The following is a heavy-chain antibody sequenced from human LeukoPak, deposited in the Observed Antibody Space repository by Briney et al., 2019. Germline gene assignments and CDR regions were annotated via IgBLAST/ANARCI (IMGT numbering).Heavy chain of an antibody. CDR1: GGSISSSSYY. Sequence: SETLPLTCTVSGGSISSSSYYWGWIRQPPGKGLEWIGSIYYSGSTYYNPSLKSRVTISVDTSKNQFSLKLSSVTAADTAVYYCARDYYDSSGYYDYWGQGTLVTVSS. J-gene: IGHJ4*02. D-gene: IGHD3-22*01. CDR3: ARDYYDSSGYYDY. CDR2: IYYSGST. V-gene: IGHV4-39*07.